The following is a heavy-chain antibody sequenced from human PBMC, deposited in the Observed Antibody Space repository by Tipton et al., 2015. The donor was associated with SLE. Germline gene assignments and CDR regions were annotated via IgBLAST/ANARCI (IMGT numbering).Heavy chain of an antibody. CDR1: GYSFTTYF. Sequence: QLVQSGAEVKKPGASVRVSCKASGYSFTTYFMHWVRQAPGQGLEYMGIINPSGGTTDYAQMFRGRVTMTRDTSTNTVYMGLSGLRSDDTAVYFCAREETPGYFDYWGQGTLVTVSS. CDR3: AREETPGYFDY. J-gene: IGHJ4*02. CDR2: INPSGGTT. V-gene: IGHV1-46*01.